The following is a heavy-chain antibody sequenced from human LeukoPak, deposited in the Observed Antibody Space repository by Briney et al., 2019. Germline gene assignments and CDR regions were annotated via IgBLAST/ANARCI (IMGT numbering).Heavy chain of an antibody. J-gene: IGHJ5*02. CDR1: GFTFSSHA. V-gene: IGHV3-30*04. D-gene: IGHD2-21*01. CDR2: ISSDGSYK. Sequence: WSQRLSCAASGFTFSSHALHWVRQAPGRGLVGVAVISSDGSYKYYADSVKGRFTISRDNSKNILYLQMNSLRAEDTAIYYCARCTTASIGWCNWLDPWGQGTLVTVSS. CDR3: ARCTTASIGWCNWLDP.